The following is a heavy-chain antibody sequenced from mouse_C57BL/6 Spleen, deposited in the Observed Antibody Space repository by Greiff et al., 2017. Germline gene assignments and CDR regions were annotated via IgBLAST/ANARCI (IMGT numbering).Heavy chain of an antibody. CDR3: ARKANWDTNWYFDV. V-gene: IGHV1-50*01. Sequence: QVQLKQPGAELVKPGASVKLSCKASGYTFTSYWMQWVKQRPGQGLEWIGEIDPSDSYTNYNQKFKGKATLTVDTSSSTAYMQLSSLTSEDSAVYYCARKANWDTNWYFDVWGTGTTVTVSS. CDR2: IDPSDSYT. CDR1: GYTFTSYW. D-gene: IGHD4-1*01. J-gene: IGHJ1*03.